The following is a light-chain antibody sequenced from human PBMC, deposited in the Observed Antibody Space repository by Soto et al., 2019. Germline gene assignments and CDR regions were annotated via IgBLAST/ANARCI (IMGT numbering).Light chain of an antibody. Sequence: QSVLTQPASVSGSPGQSITISCTGTSSDVGGYNYVSWYQQHTGKVPKLMIYDVSDRPSGVSNRFSGSKSGNTASLTISGLQAEDEADYYCSSYTSGSTLVVFGGGTKLTV. J-gene: IGLJ2*01. CDR1: SSDVGGYNY. V-gene: IGLV2-14*03. CDR2: DVS. CDR3: SSYTSGSTLVV.